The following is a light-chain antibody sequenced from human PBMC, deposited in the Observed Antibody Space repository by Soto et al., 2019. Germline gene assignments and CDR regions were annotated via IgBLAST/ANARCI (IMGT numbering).Light chain of an antibody. Sequence: EIVLTQSPGTLSLSPGERATLSCRASQSVSSYLAWYQQKPGQAPRLLIYDASNRATGIPARFRGSGSGTDFTLTISSLEPEDFAVYYCQQRSNWLTFGGGTKVDI. J-gene: IGKJ4*01. CDR3: QQRSNWLT. V-gene: IGKV3-11*01. CDR2: DAS. CDR1: QSVSSY.